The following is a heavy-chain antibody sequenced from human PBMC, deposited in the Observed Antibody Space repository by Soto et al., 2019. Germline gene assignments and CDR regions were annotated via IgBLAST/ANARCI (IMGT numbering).Heavy chain of an antibody. CDR2: ISANGGST. V-gene: IGHV3-23*01. CDR1: GLTYKNYA. J-gene: IGHJ4*02. Sequence: EVQLMESGGDLIQPGGSLRLSCRASGLTYKNYAMTWVRQAPGRGLEWVAGISANGGSTYYADSVKGRFTISRDNSKLTVYLQMNSLRAEDTAIYYCARVSFYYDTVGYYYVIDNWGQGTLVTVSS. CDR3: ARVSFYYDTVGYYYVIDN. D-gene: IGHD3-22*01.